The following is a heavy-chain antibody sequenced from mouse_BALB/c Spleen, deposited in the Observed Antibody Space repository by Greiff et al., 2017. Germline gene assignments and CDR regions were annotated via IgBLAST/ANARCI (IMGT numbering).Heavy chain of an antibody. V-gene: IGHV1-69*02. CDR3: TRGVGAMDY. CDR2: IYPSDSYT. CDR1: GYTFTSYW. D-gene: IGHD1-1*02. J-gene: IGHJ4*01. Sequence: QVQLQQPGAELVRPGASVKLSCKASGYTFTSYWINWVKQRPGQGLEWIGNIYPSDSYTNYNQKFKDKATLTVDKSSSTAYMQLSSPTSEDSAVYYCTRGVGAMDYWGQGTSVTVSS.